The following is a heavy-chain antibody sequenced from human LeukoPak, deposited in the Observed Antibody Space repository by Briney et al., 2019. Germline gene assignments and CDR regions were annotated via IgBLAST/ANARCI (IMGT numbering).Heavy chain of an antibody. Sequence: GESLKISCKGSGYSFTNYWIGWVRQMPGKGLEWMGIIYPGDSDTRYSPSFQGQVTISVDKSITTAYLQWSSLQASDTAMYFCARVVVVTATHWYFDLWGRGSLVTVFS. CDR3: ARVVVVTATHWYFDL. D-gene: IGHD2-21*02. CDR1: GYSFTNYW. V-gene: IGHV5-51*01. J-gene: IGHJ2*01. CDR2: IYPGDSDT.